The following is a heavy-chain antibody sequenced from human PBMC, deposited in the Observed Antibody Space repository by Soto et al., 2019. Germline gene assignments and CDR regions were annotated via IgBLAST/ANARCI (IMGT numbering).Heavy chain of an antibody. J-gene: IGHJ4*02. V-gene: IGHV3-74*03. CDR3: VRDYDSSGFYSGH. CDR1: GFTFSSYW. Sequence: PGGSLRLSCAASGFTFSSYWMHWVRQSPGKGLVWVSQIDSDGRSTTYADTVKGRLTVSRDNAKNKLFLQMNSLRAEDTAVYYCVRDYDSSGFYSGHWGQGTLVTVSS. CDR2: IDSDGRST. D-gene: IGHD3-22*01.